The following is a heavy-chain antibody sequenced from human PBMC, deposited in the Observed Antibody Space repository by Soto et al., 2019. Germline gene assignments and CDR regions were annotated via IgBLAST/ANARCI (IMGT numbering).Heavy chain of an antibody. Sequence: QEQLVQSGAEVKEPGASVKVSCKASGYTFINYYIHWVRQAPGQGLEWMAIINPMGGSTNYAQEFQGRVTLTSVTSTSTGYMELSSLRFEDTALFYCARDLAAGDLWGQGTLVTVSS. CDR3: ARDLAAGDL. CDR2: INPMGGST. D-gene: IGHD6-13*01. CDR1: GYTFINYY. V-gene: IGHV1-46*01. J-gene: IGHJ5*02.